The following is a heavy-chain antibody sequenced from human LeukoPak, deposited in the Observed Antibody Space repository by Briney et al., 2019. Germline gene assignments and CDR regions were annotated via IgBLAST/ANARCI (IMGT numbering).Heavy chain of an antibody. J-gene: IGHJ5*02. CDR2: INPSGGST. D-gene: IGHD3-3*01. V-gene: IGHV1-46*01. CDR1: GYTFTSYY. CDR3: ARAFTDYDFWSGYYSYNWFGP. Sequence: ASVKVSCKASGYTFTSYYMHWVRQAPGQGLEWMGIINPSGGSTSYAQKFQGRVTMTRDMSTSTVYMELSSLRSEDTAVYYCARAFTDYDFWSGYYSYNWFGPWGQGTLVTVSS.